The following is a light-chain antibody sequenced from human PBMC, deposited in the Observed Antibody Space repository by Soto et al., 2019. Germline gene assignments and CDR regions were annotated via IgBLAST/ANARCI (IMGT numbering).Light chain of an antibody. J-gene: IGLJ2*01. CDR1: SNDIGSYNY. CDR2: DVT. Sequence: QSALTQPASVSGSPGQAITISCTGTSNDIGSYNYVSWYQQHPGKVPKLIIYDVTNRPSGVSNRFSGSKSGNTASLTISGLHAEDEADYYCSSYTEISTVIFGGGTKLTVL. CDR3: SSYTEISTVI. V-gene: IGLV2-14*03.